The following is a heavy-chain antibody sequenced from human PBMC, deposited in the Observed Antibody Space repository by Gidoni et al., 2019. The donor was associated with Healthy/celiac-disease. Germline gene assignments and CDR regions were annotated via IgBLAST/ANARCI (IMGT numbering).Heavy chain of an antibody. Sequence: EVQLVESGGGLVQPGRSLRRSCAASGFTFDDYAMHWVRQAPGKGLEGVSGISWKSGSIGYADSVKGRFTISRDNAKNSLYLQMNSLRAEDTALYYCAKEFVLGPDAFDIWGQGTMVTVSS. CDR1: GFTFDDYA. CDR3: AKEFVLGPDAFDI. CDR2: ISWKSGSI. J-gene: IGHJ3*02. D-gene: IGHD2-8*02. V-gene: IGHV3-9*01.